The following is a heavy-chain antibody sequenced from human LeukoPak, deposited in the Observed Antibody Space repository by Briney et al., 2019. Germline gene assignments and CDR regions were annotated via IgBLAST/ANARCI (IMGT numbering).Heavy chain of an antibody. CDR3: AKPVIPSAYQGTYYIDV. CDR1: GLIFSSHG. CDR2: RRHDASKT. V-gene: IGHV3-30*02. J-gene: IGHJ6*03. D-gene: IGHD3-16*01. Sequence: PGGTLRICCAAAGLIFSSHGMHLTRQAPGEGLDKLAYRRHDASKTFYADSFKGRFTISRDNSKNTLYLQMHSLGPEDTPLYYCAKPVIPSAYQGTYYIDVWGKGTTVTVSS.